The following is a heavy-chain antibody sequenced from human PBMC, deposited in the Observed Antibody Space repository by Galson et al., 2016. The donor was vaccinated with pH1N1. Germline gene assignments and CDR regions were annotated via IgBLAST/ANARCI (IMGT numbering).Heavy chain of an antibody. Sequence: SCAASGFIFSDHGMHWVRQAPGQGLEWVAVVWVNGDSKYYADAVKGRFTISRDNSNNTVHLQMTSLRAEDTAVYYCARDRRTEEYFFDHWGQRILVTVSS. CDR3: ARDRRTEEYFFDH. V-gene: IGHV3-33*01. J-gene: IGHJ4*02. D-gene: IGHD2/OR15-2a*01. CDR1: GFIFSDHG. CDR2: VWVNGDSK.